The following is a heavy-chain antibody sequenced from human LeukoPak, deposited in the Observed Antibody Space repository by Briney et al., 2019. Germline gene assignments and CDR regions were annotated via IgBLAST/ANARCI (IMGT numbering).Heavy chain of an antibody. J-gene: IGHJ4*02. CDR1: GYTFSRYY. CDR3: ARDLDLAHDY. D-gene: IGHD2-21*01. CDR2: MNPSGGTT. V-gene: IGHV1-46*01. Sequence: ASVKVSCKASGYTFSRYYIHWVRQAPGQGLEWMGKMNPSGGTTTYAQKFQGRVTMTRDTPTSTAYMELSRLRSDDTAVYYCARDLDLAHDYWGQGTLVTVSS.